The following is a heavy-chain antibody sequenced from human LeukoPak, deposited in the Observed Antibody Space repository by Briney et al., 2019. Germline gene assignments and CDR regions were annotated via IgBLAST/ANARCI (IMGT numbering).Heavy chain of an antibody. CDR2: MTTSGNTI. CDR3: ARVGGATAVTMYFEY. Sequence: GGSLRLSCVVSGITFSGYSMIWVRHSPGKGLEWLSFMTTSGNTIFYAESVKDRFTISRDNAEKSLYLQMNSLRDGDTAVYYCARVGGATAVTMYFEYWGQGTLVSVTS. CDR1: GITFSGYS. V-gene: IGHV3-48*02. J-gene: IGHJ4*02. D-gene: IGHD1-26*01.